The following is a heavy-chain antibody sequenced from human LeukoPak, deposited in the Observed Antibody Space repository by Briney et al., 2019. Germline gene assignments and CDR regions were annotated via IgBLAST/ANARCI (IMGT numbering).Heavy chain of an antibody. Sequence: SQTLSLTCTVSGGSISSGSYHWSWIRHPAGKGLEWFGRIYTSGRTNYNPSLKSRVTISVDTSKHQFSLELSSVTAADTAVYYCASGVLANDFDYWGQGTLVTVSS. CDR1: GGSISSGSYH. CDR3: ASGVLANDFDY. CDR2: IYTSGRT. D-gene: IGHD3-3*02. J-gene: IGHJ4*02. V-gene: IGHV4-61*02.